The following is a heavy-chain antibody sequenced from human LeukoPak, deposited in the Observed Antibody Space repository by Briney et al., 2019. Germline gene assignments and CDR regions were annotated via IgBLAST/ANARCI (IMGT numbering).Heavy chain of an antibody. J-gene: IGHJ4*02. CDR3: ARANMEVPFDY. V-gene: IGHV4-39*07. Sequence: ASETLSLTCTVSGGSISSSSYYWGWFRQPPGKGLEWIGTIYYGGSAYYNPSLKSRVTISLDTSNNQLSLNLNSVTGADTAVYYCARANMEVPFDYWGQGILVTVSS. D-gene: IGHD1-1*01. CDR2: IYYGGSA. CDR1: GGSISSSSYY.